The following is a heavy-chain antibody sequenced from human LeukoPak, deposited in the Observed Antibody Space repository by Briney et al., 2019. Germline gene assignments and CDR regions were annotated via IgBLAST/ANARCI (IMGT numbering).Heavy chain of an antibody. J-gene: IGHJ4*02. CDR1: GFTFCSYG. V-gene: IGHV3-30*18. CDR3: AKGQVVPAASFDY. CDR2: ISYDGSNK. Sequence: GGSLRLSCAASGFTFCSYGMHWVRQAPGKGLEWVAVISYDGSNKYYADSVKGRFTISRDNSKNTLYLQMNSLRAEDTAVYYCAKGQVVPAASFDYWGQGTLVTVSS. D-gene: IGHD2-2*01.